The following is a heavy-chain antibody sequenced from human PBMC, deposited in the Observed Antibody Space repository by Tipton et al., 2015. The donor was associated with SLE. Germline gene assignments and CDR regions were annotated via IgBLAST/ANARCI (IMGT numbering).Heavy chain of an antibody. CDR1: GGSISSHY. CDR3: ARGGHSSGGMDV. CDR2: INSDGSST. D-gene: IGHD4-11*01. Sequence: LSLTCTVSGGSISSHYWSWIRQPPGKGLVWVSRINSDGSSTSYADSVKGRFTISRDNAKNTLYLQMNSLRAEDTAVYYCARGGHSSGGMDVWGQGTTVTVSS. V-gene: IGHV3-74*01. J-gene: IGHJ6*02.